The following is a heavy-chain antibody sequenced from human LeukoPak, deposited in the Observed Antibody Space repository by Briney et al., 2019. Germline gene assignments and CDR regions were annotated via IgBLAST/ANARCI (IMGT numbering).Heavy chain of an antibody. CDR2: ISGSGGST. Sequence: GGSLRLSCAASGFTFSSYAMSWVRQAPGKGLEWVSAISGSGGSTYYADSVKGRFTISRDNSKNTLYLQMNSLRAEDTAVYYCAKKGGYGDYSTLYWYFDLWGRGTLVTVSS. CDR1: GFTFSSYA. D-gene: IGHD4-17*01. J-gene: IGHJ2*01. V-gene: IGHV3-23*01. CDR3: AKKGGYGDYSTLYWYFDL.